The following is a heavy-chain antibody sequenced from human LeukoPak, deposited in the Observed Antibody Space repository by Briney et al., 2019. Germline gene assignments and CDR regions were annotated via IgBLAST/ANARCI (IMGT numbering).Heavy chain of an antibody. V-gene: IGHV3-30-3*01. D-gene: IGHD5-24*01. CDR2: ISKDAAKK. J-gene: IGHJ4*02. CDR1: GITFSRCA. Sequence: GGSLRLSCAASGITFSRCAMHWVRQAPGKGLEWAAVISKDAAKKYYADSVKGRFTISRDNSKNTLHLQMDSLRAEDTAIYYCAREMATILVLLDYWGQGTLVTVSS. CDR3: AREMATILVLLDY.